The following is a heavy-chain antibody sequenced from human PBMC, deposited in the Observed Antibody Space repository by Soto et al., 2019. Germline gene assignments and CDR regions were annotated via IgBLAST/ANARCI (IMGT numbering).Heavy chain of an antibody. CDR2: TRNKANSYST. D-gene: IGHD4-17*01. J-gene: IGHJ4*02. Sequence: EVQLVESGGGLVQPGGSLRLSCAASGFTFSDHYMDWVRQAPGKGLEWVGRTRNKANSYSTEYAASVKGRFTISRDDSKNSLYLQMNSLKPEDTAVYYCARGALIGDPRKSSDYWGQGTLVTAAS. CDR1: GFTFSDHY. CDR3: ARGALIGDPRKSSDY. V-gene: IGHV3-72*01.